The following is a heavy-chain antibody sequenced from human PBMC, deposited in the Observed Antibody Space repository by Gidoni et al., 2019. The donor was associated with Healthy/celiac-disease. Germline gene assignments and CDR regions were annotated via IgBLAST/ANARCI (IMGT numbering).Heavy chain of an antibody. CDR3: TTDLMGSGSSSFDY. CDR2: IKSKTDGGTT. D-gene: IGHD3-10*01. Sequence: EVQLVESGGGLVKPGGSLRLSCAASGFTFSNAWMSWVRQAPGKGLEWVGRIKSKTDGGTTDYAAPVKGRFTISRDDSKNTLYLQMNSLKTEDTAVYYCTTDLMGSGSSSFDYWGQGTLVTVSS. CDR1: GFTFSNAW. V-gene: IGHV3-15*01. J-gene: IGHJ4*02.